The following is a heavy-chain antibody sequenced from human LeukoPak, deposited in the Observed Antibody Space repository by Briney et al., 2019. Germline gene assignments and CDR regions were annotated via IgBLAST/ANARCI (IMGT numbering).Heavy chain of an antibody. CDR1: GFTFSSFA. D-gene: IGHD3-3*01. V-gene: IGHV3-21*01. CDR2: MSSGGTYI. Sequence: GGSRRLSCEASGFTFSSFAMTWVPRAPGKGLEWFHQMSSGGTYIYYPDSVRGRFTISRDNAKNSMYLLMNNLRAEDTGIYYCARDRPTGASRVFLVQWGQGTLVTVSS. J-gene: IGHJ4*02. CDR3: ARDRPTGASRVFLVQ.